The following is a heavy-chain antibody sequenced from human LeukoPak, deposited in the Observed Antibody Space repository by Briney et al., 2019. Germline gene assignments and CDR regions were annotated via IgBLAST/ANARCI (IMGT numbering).Heavy chain of an antibody. CDR2: INPNSGGT. J-gene: IGHJ4*02. CDR3: ARLNYYDSRGYPR. V-gene: IGHV1-2*02. Sequence: GASVKVSCKASGYTFTSYDINWVRQAPGHGLEWVGWINPNSGGTNYAQKFQGRVTMTRDTSISTAYMELSRLRSDDTAVYYCARLNYYDSRGYPRWGQGTLVTVSS. D-gene: IGHD3-22*01. CDR1: GYTFTSYD.